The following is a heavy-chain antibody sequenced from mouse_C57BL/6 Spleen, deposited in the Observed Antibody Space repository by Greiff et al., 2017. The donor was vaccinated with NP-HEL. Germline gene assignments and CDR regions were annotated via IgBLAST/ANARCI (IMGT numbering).Heavy chain of an antibody. D-gene: IGHD2-2*01. V-gene: IGHV1-61*01. CDR2: IYPSDSET. CDR3: ARSRGGYDGVVLFDY. J-gene: IGHJ2*01. CDR1: GYTFTSYW. Sequence: QVQLQQPGAELVRPGSSVKLSCKASGYTFTSYWMDWVKQRPGQGLEWIGNIYPSDSETHYNQKFKDKATLTVDKSSSTAYMQLSSLTSEDSAVYYCARSRGGYDGVVLFDYWGQGTTLTVSS.